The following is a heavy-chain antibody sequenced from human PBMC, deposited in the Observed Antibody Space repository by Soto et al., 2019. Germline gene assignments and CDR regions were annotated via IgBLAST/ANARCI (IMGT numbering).Heavy chain of an antibody. CDR3: ARPSGSYGDYAWSLAY. CDR1: GYAFGGYA. Sequence: QVQLVQSGAEVKKPGASVKVSCKASGYAFGGYAISWVRQAPGQGVEWMGWVSAYSGHTDYAQNLQGRVSMTTETSTSTAYMELGSLTSDDTAMYYCARPSGSYGDYAWSLAYWGQGTLVTVSS. J-gene: IGHJ4*02. D-gene: IGHD4-17*01. CDR2: VSAYSGHT. V-gene: IGHV1-18*04.